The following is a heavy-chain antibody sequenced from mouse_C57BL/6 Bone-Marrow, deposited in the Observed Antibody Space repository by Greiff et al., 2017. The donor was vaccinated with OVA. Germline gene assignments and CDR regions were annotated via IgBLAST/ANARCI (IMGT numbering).Heavy chain of an antibody. CDR1: GYTFTSYW. Sequence: VQLQQSGAELVKPGASVKVSCKASGYTFTSYWMHWVKQRPGQGLEWIGRIHPSDGDTNYNQKFKGKATLTVDKSSSTAYMQLSSLTSEDSAVYYCAMGGFAYWGQGTLVTVSA. J-gene: IGHJ3*01. CDR2: IHPSDGDT. V-gene: IGHV1-74*01. CDR3: AMGGFAY.